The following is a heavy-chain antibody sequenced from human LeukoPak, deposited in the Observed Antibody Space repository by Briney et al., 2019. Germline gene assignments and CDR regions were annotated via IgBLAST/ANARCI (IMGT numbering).Heavy chain of an antibody. D-gene: IGHD3-3*02. CDR2: INSDGSST. J-gene: IGHJ3*02. V-gene: IGHV3-74*03. CDR3: ARDRSIEDAFYI. Sequence: GGSLRLSCAASGFTFSSYWMHWVRQAPGKGLVWVSRINSDGSSTTYADSVKGRFAISRDNAKNTLFLQMNSLSPEDTAVYYCARDRSIEDAFYIWGQGTMVTVSS. CDR1: GFTFSSYW.